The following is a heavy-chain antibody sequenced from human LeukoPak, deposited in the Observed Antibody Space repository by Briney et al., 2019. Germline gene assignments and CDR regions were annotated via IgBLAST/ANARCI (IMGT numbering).Heavy chain of an antibody. D-gene: IGHD2-2*01. V-gene: IGHV3-23*01. CDR2: ISGSGGST. J-gene: IGHJ4*02. Sequence: PGGSLRLSCAASGFTFSSYAMSWVRQAPGKGLEWVSAISGSGGSTYYADSVKGRFTISRDNSKNTLYLQMNSLRAEDTAVYYCAPRSFIVVVPAAIGSDWGQGTLVTVSS. CDR1: GFTFSSYA. CDR3: APRSFIVVVPAAIGSD.